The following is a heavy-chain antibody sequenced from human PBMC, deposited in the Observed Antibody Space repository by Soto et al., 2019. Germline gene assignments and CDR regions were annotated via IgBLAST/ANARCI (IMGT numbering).Heavy chain of an antibody. CDR1: GFSLSNARMG. CDR2: IFSNDEK. D-gene: IGHD3-22*01. Sequence: QVTLKESGPVLVNPTETLTLTCTVSGFSLSNARMGVTWIRQPPGKALEWLAHIFSNDEKSYSTSLKSRITISKDTSKSQVVLTMTNMDPVDTATYYCARMDYYDSSGYADWGQGTLVTVSS. J-gene: IGHJ4*02. V-gene: IGHV2-26*01. CDR3: ARMDYYDSSGYAD.